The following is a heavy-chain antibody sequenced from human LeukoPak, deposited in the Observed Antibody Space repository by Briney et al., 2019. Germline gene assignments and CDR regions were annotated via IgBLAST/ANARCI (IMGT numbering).Heavy chain of an antibody. J-gene: IGHJ4*02. CDR3: ARGHSISSGYPYYFDY. CDR1: GGSFSGYY. CDR2: INHSGST. D-gene: IGHD3-22*01. V-gene: IGHV4-34*01. Sequence: PSETLSLTCAVYGGSFSGYYWSWIRQPPGKGLEWIGEINHSGSTNYNPSLKSRVTISVDTSKNQFSLKLSSVTAADTAVYYCARGHSISSGYPYYFDYWGQGTLVTVSS.